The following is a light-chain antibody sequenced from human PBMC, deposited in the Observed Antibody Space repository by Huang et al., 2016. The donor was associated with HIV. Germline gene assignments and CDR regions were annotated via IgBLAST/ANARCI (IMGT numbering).Light chain of an antibody. Sequence: EIVLTQSPATLALAPGERATLSCRTSQSINIYLSWYQQKPGQAPRRLIYDASIRAAGIPARFSGSGSGTDFTLTIRSLEPEDSAVYYCRQRYNWPRGWTFGQGTKVEIK. CDR1: QSINIY. CDR2: DAS. V-gene: IGKV3-11*01. CDR3: RQRYNWPRGWT. J-gene: IGKJ1*01.